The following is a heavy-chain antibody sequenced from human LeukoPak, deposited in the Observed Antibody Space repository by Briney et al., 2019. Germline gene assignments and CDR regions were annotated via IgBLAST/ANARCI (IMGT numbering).Heavy chain of an antibody. Sequence: SETLSLTCTVSGGSIXXSSYYWGWIRQPPXXXXXXXGXXXXSGXXXXXXXXXXXVTXXXDTSKNQFSLKLSSVTAADTAVYYXARGPGFLYYFDYWGQGTLVTVPS. D-gene: IGHD2/OR15-2a*01. CDR1: GGSIXXSSYY. CDR3: ARGPGFLYYFDY. V-gene: IGHV4-39*07. CDR2: XXXSGXX. J-gene: IGHJ4*02.